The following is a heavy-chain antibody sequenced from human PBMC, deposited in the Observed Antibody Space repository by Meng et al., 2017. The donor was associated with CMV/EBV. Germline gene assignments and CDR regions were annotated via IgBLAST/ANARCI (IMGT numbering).Heavy chain of an antibody. V-gene: IGHV3-30*04. D-gene: IGHD7-27*01. CDR1: FTFSSYA. CDR2: ISYDGSNK. CDR3: ARAPPGTRWGSEDYFDY. Sequence: FTFSSYAMPWVRQAPGKGLEWVAVISYDGSNKYYADSVKGRFTISRDNSKNTLYLQMNSLRAEDTAVYYCARAPPGTRWGSEDYFDYWGQGTLVTVSS. J-gene: IGHJ4*02.